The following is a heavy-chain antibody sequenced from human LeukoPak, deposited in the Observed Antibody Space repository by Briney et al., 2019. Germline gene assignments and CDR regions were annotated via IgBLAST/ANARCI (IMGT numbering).Heavy chain of an antibody. J-gene: IGHJ4*02. Sequence: GESLKISCKGSGYSFTSYWIGWVRQMPGKCLEWMGSIYPGDSDTRYSPSFQGQVTISADKSISTAYLQWSSLEASDTAIYYCARHVLAAAGTEPFDYWGQGTLVTVSS. D-gene: IGHD6-13*01. V-gene: IGHV5-51*01. CDR3: ARHVLAAAGTEPFDY. CDR1: GYSFTSYW. CDR2: IYPGDSDT.